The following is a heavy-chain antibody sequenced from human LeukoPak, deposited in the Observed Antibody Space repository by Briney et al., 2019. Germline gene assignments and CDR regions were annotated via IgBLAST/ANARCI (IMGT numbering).Heavy chain of an antibody. CDR3: ASAWIAAAGSIDY. CDR2: INHSGST. CDR1: GGSFSGYY. D-gene: IGHD6-13*01. J-gene: IGHJ4*02. Sequence: PSETLSLTCAVYGGSFSGYYWSWIRQPPGKGLEWIGEINHSGSTNYNPSLKSRVTISVDTSKNQFSLRLSSVTAADTAVYYCASAWIAAAGSIDYWGQGTLVTVSS. V-gene: IGHV4-34*01.